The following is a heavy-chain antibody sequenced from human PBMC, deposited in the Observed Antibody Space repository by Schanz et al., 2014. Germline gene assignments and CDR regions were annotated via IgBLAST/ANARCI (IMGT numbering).Heavy chain of an antibody. CDR1: GITLRGYS. D-gene: IGHD3-3*01. Sequence: EVQLVEPGGGLAQPGGSLRLSCAASGITLRGYSMNWVRQAPGKGLEWVSYISGSSSTKYYADSVKGRFTISRDNGKKSLYLQMNSLRAEDTAVYYCARFLARYQYYGVDVWGQGTTVIVSS. CDR3: ARFLARYQYYGVDV. J-gene: IGHJ6*02. V-gene: IGHV3-48*01. CDR2: ISGSSSTK.